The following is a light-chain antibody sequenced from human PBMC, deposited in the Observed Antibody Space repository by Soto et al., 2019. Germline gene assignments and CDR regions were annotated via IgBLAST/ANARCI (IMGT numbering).Light chain of an antibody. V-gene: IGKV1-5*03. CDR3: QQYDTSSRA. CDR1: QSVDKW. J-gene: IGKJ1*01. Sequence: DIQMTQSPSTLSASVGDTVTITCRASQSVDKWLAWYQQKPGRAPKLLIYKASTLEGGVPSRFGGSGSGTEFTLTISNLQPDDFETYYCQQYDTSSRAFGQGTTVEVK. CDR2: KAS.